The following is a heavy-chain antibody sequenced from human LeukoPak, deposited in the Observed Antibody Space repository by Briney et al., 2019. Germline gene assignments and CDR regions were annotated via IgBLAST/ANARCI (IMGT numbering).Heavy chain of an antibody. J-gene: IGHJ4*01. CDR3: ARRGGYYCSGDNSHHYYFDY. Sequence: TLSLTLTGTGGSINSCYWNWIRQPPAKGLEWVGFIYYSGTANYNPPLTRRVPISVSMSKNQFSLSLNSVTATDTAVYYCARRGGYYCSGDNSHHYYFDYWGQGTQVTVSS. D-gene: IGHD2-15*01. CDR1: GGSINSCY. CDR2: IYYSGTA. V-gene: IGHV4-59*12.